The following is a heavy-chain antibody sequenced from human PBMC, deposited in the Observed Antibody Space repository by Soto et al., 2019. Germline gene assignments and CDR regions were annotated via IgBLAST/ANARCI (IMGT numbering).Heavy chain of an antibody. J-gene: IGHJ4*02. Sequence: ASVKLSCKASGYTFTSYGISWVRHAPGQGLEWMGWISAYNGNTNYAQKLQGRVTMTTDTSTSTAYMELRSLRSDDTAVYYCARDRAPPSPSDYPGPAPLLTLSS. V-gene: IGHV1-18*01. CDR3: ARDRAPPSPSDY. D-gene: IGHD3-10*01. CDR2: ISAYNGNT. CDR1: GYTFTSYG.